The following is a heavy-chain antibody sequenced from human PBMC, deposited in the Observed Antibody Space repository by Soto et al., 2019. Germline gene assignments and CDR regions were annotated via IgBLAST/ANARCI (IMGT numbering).Heavy chain of an antibody. D-gene: IGHD3-9*01. V-gene: IGHV1-3*01. CDR3: ARSPDERYFDWSQTDFDY. CDR2: INAGNGNT. Sequence: ASVKVSCKASGYTFTSYAMHWVRQAPGQRLEWMGWINAGNGNTKYSQKFQGRVTITRDTSASTAYMELSSLRSEDTAVYYCARSPDERYFDWSQTDFDYWGQGTLVTVSS. J-gene: IGHJ4*02. CDR1: GYTFTSYA.